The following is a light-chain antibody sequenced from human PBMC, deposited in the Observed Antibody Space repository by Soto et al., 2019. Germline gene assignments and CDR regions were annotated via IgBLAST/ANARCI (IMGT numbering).Light chain of an antibody. V-gene: IGKV1-5*03. CDR2: KAS. CDR1: QTISSW. CDR3: QHYNSYSEA. J-gene: IGKJ1*01. Sequence: DIQMTQSPSTLSGSVGDRVTITCRASQTISSWLAWYQQKPGKAPKLLIYKASTLKSGVPSRFSGSRSGTEFTITISSLQPDDFATYYCQHYNSYSEAFGQGPKVDLK.